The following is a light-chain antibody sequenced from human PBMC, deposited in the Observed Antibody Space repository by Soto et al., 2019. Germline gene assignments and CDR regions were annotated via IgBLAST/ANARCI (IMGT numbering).Light chain of an antibody. J-gene: IGKJ1*01. CDR2: DAS. Sequence: DIVMTQPPDSLAVSLGERATLNCKSSQSVIYSANNKHCLAWYQQKPGKAPKLLISDASSLETGVPSRFSGSGSGTEFTLTINSLQPDDFATYYRQQYKSYWTFGQGTKVDIK. CDR3: QQYKSYWT. V-gene: IGKV4-1*01. CDR1: QSVIYSANNKHC.